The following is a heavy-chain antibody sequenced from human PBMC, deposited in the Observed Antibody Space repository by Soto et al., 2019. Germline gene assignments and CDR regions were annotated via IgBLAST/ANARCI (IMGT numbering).Heavy chain of an antibody. CDR2: IHNSGSS. Sequence: ETLSLTCTVSGASISDYYWSWIRQPAGKGLEWLGRIHNSGSSAYNPSLQSRVTMSTDTSKNQFSLNLSSVTAADTAVYYCARGGASSKWLDPWGQGILVTVSS. V-gene: IGHV4-4*07. CDR1: GASISDYY. D-gene: IGHD6-13*01. J-gene: IGHJ5*02. CDR3: ARGGASSKWLDP.